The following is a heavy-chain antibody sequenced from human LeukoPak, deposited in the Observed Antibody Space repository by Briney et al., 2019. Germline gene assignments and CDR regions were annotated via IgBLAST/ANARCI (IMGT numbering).Heavy chain of an antibody. CDR2: IYTSGST. D-gene: IGHD5-18*01. Sequence: SETLSLTCTVSGGSISSYYWSWIRQPPGKGLEWIGRIYTSGSTNYNPSLKSRVTISVDTSKNQFSLKLSSVTAADTAVYYCASRGVDTAMVTGYWGQGTLVTVSS. J-gene: IGHJ4*02. CDR1: GGSISSYY. V-gene: IGHV4-4*08. CDR3: ASRGVDTAMVTGY.